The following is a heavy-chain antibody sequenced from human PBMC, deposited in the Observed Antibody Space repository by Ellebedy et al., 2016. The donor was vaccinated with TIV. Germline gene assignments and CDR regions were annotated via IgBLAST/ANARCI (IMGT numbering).Heavy chain of an antibody. J-gene: IGHJ5*02. V-gene: IGHV1-69*04. D-gene: IGHD3-3*01. CDR2: IIPILGKP. Sequence: AASVKVSCKASGATFSTYAINWVRQAPGQGLEWMGRIIPILGKPNNAQKFQGRVTITADKSTSTAYMELSSLRSEDTAVYYCARAIYGMGWFDPWGQGTLVTVSS. CDR3: ARAIYGMGWFDP. CDR1: GATFSTYA.